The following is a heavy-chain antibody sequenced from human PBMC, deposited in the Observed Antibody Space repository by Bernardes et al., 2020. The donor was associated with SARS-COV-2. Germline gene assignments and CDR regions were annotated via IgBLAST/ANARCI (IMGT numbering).Heavy chain of an antibody. Sequence: GGSLRLWCAASGFTFNKAWMVWVRKAPGKGLEWVGRIKSKTDGGTTHYSAPVEGRLTISRDDSTETMYLQMNSLKTEDTAVYYCTTDGGRDGYPATGYWGQGALVTVSS. V-gene: IGHV3-15*07. J-gene: IGHJ4*02. CDR1: GFTFNKAW. CDR2: IKSKTDGGTT. CDR3: TTDGGRDGYPATGY. D-gene: IGHD5-12*01.